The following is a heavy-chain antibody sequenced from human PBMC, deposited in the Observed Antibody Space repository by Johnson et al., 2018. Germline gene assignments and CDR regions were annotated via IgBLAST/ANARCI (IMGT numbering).Heavy chain of an antibody. CDR2: ISTTRGYI. V-gene: IGHV3-21*06. D-gene: IGHD2/OR15-2a*01. Sequence: VQLVQSGGGLVKPGGSXRLSCVASGFTFSKYGINWVRQAPGKGLEWVSSISTTRGYIPYADSVKGRFTISRDNPNHSLYRQMNSLTAEDTAVYFCARGGGSNKGGMDVWGQGTTVTVSS. CDR1: GFTFSKYG. J-gene: IGHJ6*02. CDR3: ARGGGSNKGGMDV.